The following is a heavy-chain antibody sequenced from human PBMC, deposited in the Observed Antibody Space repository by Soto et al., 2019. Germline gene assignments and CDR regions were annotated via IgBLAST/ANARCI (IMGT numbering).Heavy chain of an antibody. CDR3: VKLSGYCTGGSCFSYFDY. CDR1: GFTFSHHS. J-gene: IGHJ4*02. CDR2: ISGSGGNI. Sequence: GGSLRLSCSGSGFTFSHHSLYWVRQPPGKGLQCVSSISGSGGNIYYAESVKGRFTISRDNSKNTLYLQMSSLSSEDSAVYYCVKLSGYCTGGSCFSYFDYWGQGTPVTVSS. V-gene: IGHV3-64D*06. D-gene: IGHD2-15*01.